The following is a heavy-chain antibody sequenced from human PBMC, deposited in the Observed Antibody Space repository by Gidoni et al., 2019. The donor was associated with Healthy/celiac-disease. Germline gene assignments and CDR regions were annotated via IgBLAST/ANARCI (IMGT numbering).Heavy chain of an antibody. Sequence: QVQLQESGPGLVKPSETLSLTCTVSGGPISSYYWSWIRQPPGKGLEWIGYIYYSGSTNYNPSLKSRVTISVDTSKNQFSLKLSSVTAADTAVYYCARGPSRSRIVVVTPFDPWGQGTLVTVSS. D-gene: IGHD3-22*01. V-gene: IGHV4-59*01. CDR2: IYYSGST. J-gene: IGHJ5*02. CDR1: GGPISSYY. CDR3: ARGPSRSRIVVVTPFDP.